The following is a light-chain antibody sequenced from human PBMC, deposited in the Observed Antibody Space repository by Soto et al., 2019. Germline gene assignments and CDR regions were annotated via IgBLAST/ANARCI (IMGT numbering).Light chain of an antibody. Sequence: QSVLTQPPSASGTPGQRVTISCSGSSSNIGGNTVNWFQQLPGTAPKLLIYRNTQRPSGVPDRFSGSTSGTSASLTISGLQSEDEAEYYCAAWDNSLPGPVFGGGTKLTVL. J-gene: IGLJ2*01. CDR2: RNT. CDR1: SSNIGGNT. CDR3: AAWDNSLPGPV. V-gene: IGLV1-44*01.